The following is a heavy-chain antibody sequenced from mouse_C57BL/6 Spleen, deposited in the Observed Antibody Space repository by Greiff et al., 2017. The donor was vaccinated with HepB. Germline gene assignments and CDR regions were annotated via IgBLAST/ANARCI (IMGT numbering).Heavy chain of an antibody. J-gene: IGHJ3*01. CDR1: GYAFSSSW. Sequence: QVQLKESGPELVKPGASVKISCKASGYAFSSSWMNWVKQRPGKGLEWIGRIYPGDGDTNYNGKFKGKATLTADKSSSTAYMQLSSLTSEDSAVYFCARSITTVVEGAYWGQGTLVTVSA. V-gene: IGHV1-82*01. CDR2: IYPGDGDT. CDR3: ARSITTVVEGAY. D-gene: IGHD1-1*01.